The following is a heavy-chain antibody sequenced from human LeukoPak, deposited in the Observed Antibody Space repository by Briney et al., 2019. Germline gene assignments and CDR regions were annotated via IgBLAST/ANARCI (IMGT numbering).Heavy chain of an antibody. Sequence: GGSLRLSCAASGFTLNNAWMSWVRQAPGKGLEWLGRIKRETDGGTIDYAAPVKGRFTISRDDSRNTLYLQMDSLKVEDTAVYYCTTDRYYDNSELQFQHWGQGTLVTVSS. V-gene: IGHV3-15*01. CDR2: IKRETDGGTI. CDR1: GFTLNNAW. CDR3: TTDRYYDNSELQFQH. J-gene: IGHJ1*01. D-gene: IGHD3-22*01.